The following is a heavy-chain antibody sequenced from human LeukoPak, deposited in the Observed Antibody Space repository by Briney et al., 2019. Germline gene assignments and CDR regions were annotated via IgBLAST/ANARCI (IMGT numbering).Heavy chain of an antibody. J-gene: IGHJ6*02. CDR1: GYSFTSYW. CDR3: ARHKYCSSTSCYAGDYYYYYGMDV. Sequence: GESLKISCKGSGYSFTSYWIGWVRQMPGKGLEWMGTIYPGDSDTRYSPSFQGQVTISADKSISTAYLQWSSLKASDTAMYYCARHKYCSSTSCYAGDYYYYYGMDVWGQGTTVTVSS. CDR2: IYPGDSDT. V-gene: IGHV5-51*01. D-gene: IGHD2-2*01.